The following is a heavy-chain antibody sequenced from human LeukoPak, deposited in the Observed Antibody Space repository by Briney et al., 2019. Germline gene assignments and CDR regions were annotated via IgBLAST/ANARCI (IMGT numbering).Heavy chain of an antibody. D-gene: IGHD4-17*01. CDR3: AKGGASVTDAPHGDVVTTTLDGFDI. CDR1: GFAFSTFP. J-gene: IGHJ3*02. CDR2: VNDSGGHS. V-gene: IGHV3-23*02. Sequence: GGSLRLSFVPSGFAFSTFPMSWVRQAPGKGLEWVSAVNDSGGHSFYLDSAKGRVNMSRENSKKTLYLQMNSLRVDDTAVYYCAKGGASVTDAPHGDVVTTTLDGFDIWGQGTMVTVSS.